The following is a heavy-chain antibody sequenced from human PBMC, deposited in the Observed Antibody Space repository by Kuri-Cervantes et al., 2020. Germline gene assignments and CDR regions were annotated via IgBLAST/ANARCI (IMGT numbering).Heavy chain of an antibody. CDR1: GFTFSSYA. CDR3: AREYYYDTKGFDL. CDR2: ISSSSSYI. V-gene: IGHV3-21*03. D-gene: IGHD3-22*01. J-gene: IGHJ2*01. Sequence: GESLKISCAASGFTFSSYAMSWVRQAPGKGLEWVSYISSSSSYIYYADSVKGRFTISRDNAKNSLYLQMNSLRAEDTAVYYCAREYYYDTKGFDLWGRGTLVTVSS.